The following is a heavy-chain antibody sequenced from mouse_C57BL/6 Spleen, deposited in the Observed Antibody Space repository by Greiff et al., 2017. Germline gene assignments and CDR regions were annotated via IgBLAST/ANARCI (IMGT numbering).Heavy chain of an antibody. CDR1: GYAFSSSW. CDR3: ARKGPYDYGGYFDV. CDR2: IYPGDGDT. D-gene: IGHD2-4*01. V-gene: IGHV1-82*01. J-gene: IGHJ1*03. Sequence: QVQLKESGPELVKPGASVKISCKASGYAFSSSWMNWVKQRPGKGLEWIGRIYPGDGDTNYNGKFKGKATLTADKSSSTAYMQLSSLTSEDSAVYFCARKGPYDYGGYFDVWGTGTTLTVSS.